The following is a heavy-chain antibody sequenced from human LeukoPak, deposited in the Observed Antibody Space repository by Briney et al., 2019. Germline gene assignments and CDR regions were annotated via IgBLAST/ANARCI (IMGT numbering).Heavy chain of an antibody. V-gene: IGHV4-4*02. D-gene: IGHD4-11*01. J-gene: IGHJ4*02. CDR2: IYYSGST. CDR1: GGSISSSNW. CDR3: ASRPYSYSNYVRY. Sequence: SETLSLTCAVSGGSISSSNWWSWVRQPPGKGLEWIGEIYYSGSTYYNPSLKSRVTISVDTSKNQFSLKLSSVTAADTAVYYCASRPYSYSNYVRYWGQGTLVTVSS.